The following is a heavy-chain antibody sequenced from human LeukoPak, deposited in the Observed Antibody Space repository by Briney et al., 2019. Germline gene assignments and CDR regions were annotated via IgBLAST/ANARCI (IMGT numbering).Heavy chain of an antibody. J-gene: IGHJ3*02. CDR3: ARANYYDNSGYSRGAFDI. CDR1: GGSISSSNW. V-gene: IGHV4-4*02. Sequence: SETLSLTCAVPGGSISSSNWWSWVRQPPGKGLEWIGEIYYSGSTNYNPSLKSRVTISVDKSKNQFSLKLSSVTAADTAVYYCARANYYDNSGYSRGAFDIWGQGTMVTVSS. D-gene: IGHD3-22*01. CDR2: IYYSGST.